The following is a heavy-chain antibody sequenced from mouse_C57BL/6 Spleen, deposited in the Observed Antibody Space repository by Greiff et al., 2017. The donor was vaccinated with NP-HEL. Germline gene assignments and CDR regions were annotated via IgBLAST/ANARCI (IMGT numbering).Heavy chain of an antibody. V-gene: IGHV1-81*01. D-gene: IGHD1-1*01. Sequence: VQLQQSGAELARPGASVKLSCKASGYTFTSYGISWVKQRTGQGLEWIGEIYPRSGNTYYNEKFKGKATLTADKSSRTAYMGLRSLTSEDSAVYVCASYYYGSAFAYWGQGTLVTVSA. CDR1: GYTFTSYG. J-gene: IGHJ3*01. CDR2: IYPRSGNT. CDR3: ASYYYGSAFAY.